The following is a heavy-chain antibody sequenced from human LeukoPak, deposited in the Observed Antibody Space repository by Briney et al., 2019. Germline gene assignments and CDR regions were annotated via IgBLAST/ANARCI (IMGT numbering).Heavy chain of an antibody. V-gene: IGHV3-30*18. CDR3: AKDFGYGDLLDRDY. Sequence: QRGGSLRLYCAASGFTFSSYGMHWVRQAPGKGLEWVAVISYDGSNKYYADSVKGRFTISRDNSKNTLYLQMNSLRAEDTAVYYCAKDFGYGDLLDRDYWGQGTLVTVSS. J-gene: IGHJ4*02. D-gene: IGHD4-17*01. CDR1: GFTFSSYG. CDR2: ISYDGSNK.